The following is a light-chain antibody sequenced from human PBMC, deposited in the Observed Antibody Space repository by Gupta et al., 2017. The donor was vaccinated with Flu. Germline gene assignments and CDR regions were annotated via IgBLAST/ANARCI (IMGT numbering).Light chain of an antibody. CDR1: SPNIGNNY. CDR3: GTWDSSLSAYV. J-gene: IGLJ1*01. Sequence: VLTQPPSVSAAPGPKVTISCSGSSPNIGNNYVSWNQQFPGTAPKLLIYENNKRPSGIPDRFSGSKSGTSATLGITGLQTGDEADYYCGTWDSSLSAYVFGTGTKVTVL. V-gene: IGLV1-51*02. CDR2: ENN.